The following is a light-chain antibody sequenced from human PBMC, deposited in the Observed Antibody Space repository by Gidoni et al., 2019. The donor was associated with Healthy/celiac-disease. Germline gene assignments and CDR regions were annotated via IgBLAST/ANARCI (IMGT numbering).Light chain of an antibody. Sequence: EIVLTQSPATLSLSPGDRATLSCRASQSVSSYLAWYQQKPGQAPSLLIYDASNMATGIPARFSGSGSGTDFTLTISSLEPEDFAVYYCQQRSNWPLTFGGGTKVEIK. CDR3: QQRSNWPLT. CDR1: QSVSSY. V-gene: IGKV3-11*01. CDR2: DAS. J-gene: IGKJ4*01.